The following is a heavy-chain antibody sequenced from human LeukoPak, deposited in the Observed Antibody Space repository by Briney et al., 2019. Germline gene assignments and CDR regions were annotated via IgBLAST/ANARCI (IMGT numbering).Heavy chain of an antibody. V-gene: IGHV3-23*01. Sequence: GGSLRLSCAASGFTFSSYWMHWVRQAPGKGLEWVSGISPSGGITYYTDSVKGRFTISRDNSKHTVSLQMNSLRGEDTAVYYCARSLDTMVRGVIITDWGQGTLVTVSS. D-gene: IGHD3-10*01. J-gene: IGHJ4*02. CDR3: ARSLDTMVRGVIITD. CDR1: GFTFSSYW. CDR2: ISPSGGIT.